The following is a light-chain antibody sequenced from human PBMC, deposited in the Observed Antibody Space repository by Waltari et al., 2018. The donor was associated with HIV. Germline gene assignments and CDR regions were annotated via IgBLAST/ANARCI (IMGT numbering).Light chain of an antibody. CDR3: AAWDGSLSVVL. CDR1: SPNIGSNY. V-gene: IGLV1-47*01. CDR2: RNN. J-gene: IGLJ3*02. Sequence: QSELTLPPSASGTSGQRVTISCSGSSPNIGSNYVYWFQHVTGKDPKLVIYRNNQRPSGVPDRFSGSKSGTSASLAISGLRSDDEADYYCAAWDGSLSVVLFGGGTKLTVL.